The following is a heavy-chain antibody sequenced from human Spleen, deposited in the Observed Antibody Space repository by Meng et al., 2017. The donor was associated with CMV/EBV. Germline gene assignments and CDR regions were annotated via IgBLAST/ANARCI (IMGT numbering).Heavy chain of an antibody. J-gene: IGHJ4*02. D-gene: IGHD6-19*01. V-gene: IGHV5-51*01. CDR3: ASEMAGTGGFDQ. CDR1: GYTVTRRW. Sequence: CEVAGYTVTRRWMGWVRQMQGKDLKGRRSIYTADSDTRYRPYFQGQVTISAEKSISTAYLQWSSLRASDTAMYYCASEMAGTGGFDQWGQGTLVTVSS. CDR2: IYTADSDT.